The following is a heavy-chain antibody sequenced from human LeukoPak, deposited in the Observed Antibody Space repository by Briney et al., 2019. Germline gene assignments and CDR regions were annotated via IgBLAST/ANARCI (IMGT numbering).Heavy chain of an antibody. J-gene: IGHJ4*02. CDR2: ISYDGSNK. CDR1: GFTFSSYA. CDR3: ARDSGYFDY. Sequence: PGGSLRLSCAASGFTFSSYAMHWVRQAPGKGLEWVAVISYDGSNKYYADSVKGRFTISRDSSKNTLYLQMNSLRAEDTAVYYCARDSGYFDYWGQGTLVTVSS. D-gene: IGHD3-10*01. V-gene: IGHV3-30-3*01.